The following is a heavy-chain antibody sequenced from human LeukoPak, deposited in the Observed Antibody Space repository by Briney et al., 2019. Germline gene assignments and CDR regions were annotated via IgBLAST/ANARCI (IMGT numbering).Heavy chain of an antibody. CDR3: ASGSSSSGEDYFDY. CDR1: GFTFSDYY. V-gene: IGHV3-11*04. J-gene: IGHJ4*02. D-gene: IGHD6-6*01. Sequence: PGGSLRLSCAASGFTFSDYYMSWIRQAPGKGLEWVSYISSSGSIIYYADSVKGRFTISRDNAKNSLYLQMNSLRAEDTAVYYCASGSSSSGEDYFDYWGQGTLVTVSS. CDR2: ISSSGSII.